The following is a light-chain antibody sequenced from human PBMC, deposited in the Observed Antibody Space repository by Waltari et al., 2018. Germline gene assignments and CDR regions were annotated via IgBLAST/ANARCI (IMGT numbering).Light chain of an antibody. CDR1: NIGNKR. V-gene: IGLV3-21*02. Sequence: SYVLTQPPSVSVAPGQTARITCGGDNIGNKRVYWYQQRPGQAPILVVSDDSDRPSGIPERFSGSNSGNTATLTSSRVEAGDEADYYCQVWDTSSDDYFVFGTGTQVTVL. CDR2: DDS. CDR3: QVWDTSSDDYFV. J-gene: IGLJ1*01.